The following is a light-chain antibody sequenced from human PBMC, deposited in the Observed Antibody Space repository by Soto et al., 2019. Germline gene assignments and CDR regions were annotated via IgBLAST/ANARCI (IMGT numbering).Light chain of an antibody. J-gene: IGKJ5*01. CDR3: QQRHMWPIT. Sequence: EIVLTQSPATLSLSPGERATLSCRASQSVRSYLAWYQQKPGQAPRLLIYAASNRATGIPARFSGSGSGTDFTLTISSLEPEDSAVYYCQQRHMWPITFGQGTRLEIK. CDR1: QSVRSY. V-gene: IGKV3-11*01. CDR2: AAS.